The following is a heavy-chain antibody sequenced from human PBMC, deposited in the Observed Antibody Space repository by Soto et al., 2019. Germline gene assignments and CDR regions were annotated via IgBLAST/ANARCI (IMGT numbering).Heavy chain of an antibody. J-gene: IGHJ3*02. D-gene: IGHD1-26*01. CDR1: GYTFTSYY. V-gene: IGHV1-46*01. Sequence: ASVKVSCKASGYTFTSYYMHLVRQAPGQGLEWMGIINPSGGSTSYAQKFQGRVTMTRDTSTSTVYMELSSLRSEDTAVYYCARVYSGSYAVLDAFDIWGQGTMVTVSS. CDR3: ARVYSGSYAVLDAFDI. CDR2: INPSGGST.